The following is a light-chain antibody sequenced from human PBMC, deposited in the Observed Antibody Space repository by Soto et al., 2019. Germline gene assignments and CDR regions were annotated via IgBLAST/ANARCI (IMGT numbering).Light chain of an antibody. CDR1: SSNIGAGSG. J-gene: IGLJ1*01. V-gene: IGLV1-40*01. Sequence: QCVLTQPPSVSGAPGQRVTISCTGSSSNIGAGSGVHWYQQLPGTAPKLLIYNDNKRPSGVPDRFSGSKSGTSASLAITGLQAEDEADYYCSSCTSSNTLVFGTGTKVTVL. CDR3: SSCTSSNTLV. CDR2: NDN.